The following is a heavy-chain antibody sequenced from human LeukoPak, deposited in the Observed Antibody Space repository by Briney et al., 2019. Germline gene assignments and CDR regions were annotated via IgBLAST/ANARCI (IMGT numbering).Heavy chain of an antibody. D-gene: IGHD6-19*01. CDR3: AKDSSGPAF. J-gene: IGHJ4*02. CDR2: IYRSGGT. CDR1: GFIVSDNY. V-gene: IGHV3-53*01. Sequence: GGSLRLSCAASGFIVSDNYMSWVRQAPGKGLEWVSVIYRSGGTFYSDSVKGRFTISRDYSKNMLYLQMDSLRAGDTAVYFCAKDSSGPAFWGQGTLVTVSS.